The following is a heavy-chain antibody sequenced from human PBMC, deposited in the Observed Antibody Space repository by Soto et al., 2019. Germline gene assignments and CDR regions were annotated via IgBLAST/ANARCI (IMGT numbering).Heavy chain of an antibody. Sequence: QPGGSLRLSCAASGFTFSSYAMSWVRQAPGKGLEWVSAISGSGGSTYYADSVKGRFTISRDNYREMVYLQMNSLRSEDTAIYYCASDQVAVTGSFIDFWGQGTMVTVSS. D-gene: IGHD3-9*01. V-gene: IGHV3-23*01. J-gene: IGHJ4*02. CDR3: ASDQVAVTGSFIDF. CDR1: GFTFSSYA. CDR2: ISGSGGST.